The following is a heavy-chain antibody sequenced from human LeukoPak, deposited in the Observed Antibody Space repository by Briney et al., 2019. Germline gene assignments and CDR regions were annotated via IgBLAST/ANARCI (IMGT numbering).Heavy chain of an antibody. CDR2: ISGSGGST. V-gene: IGHV3-23*01. D-gene: IGHD3-22*01. J-gene: IGHJ4*02. CDR3: AKEGHYYYDSSGLMEP. Sequence: GGSLRLSCAASGFTFSSYAMSWVRQAPGKGLEWVSAISGSGGSTYYADSVKGRFTISRDNSKNTLYLQMNSLRAEDTAVYYCAKEGHYYYDSSGLMEPWGQGTLVTVSS. CDR1: GFTFSSYA.